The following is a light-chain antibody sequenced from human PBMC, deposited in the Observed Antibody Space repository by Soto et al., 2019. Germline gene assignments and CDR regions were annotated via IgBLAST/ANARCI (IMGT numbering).Light chain of an antibody. J-gene: IGKJ1*01. Sequence: DIQMTQSPSTLSASVGDRVTITCRASQNIDIWLAWYQQKPGKAPKLLIYDASSLDSGVPLRFSGSGSGTEFTLTITNLQPDDFATYYCQEYNAYSWTFGQGTKVEI. V-gene: IGKV1-5*01. CDR2: DAS. CDR1: QNIDIW. CDR3: QEYNAYSWT.